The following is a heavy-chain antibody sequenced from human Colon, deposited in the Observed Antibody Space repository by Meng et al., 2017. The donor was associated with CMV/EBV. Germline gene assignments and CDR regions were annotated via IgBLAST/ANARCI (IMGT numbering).Heavy chain of an antibody. V-gene: IGHV3-21*01. CDR1: GFTFDTYG. J-gene: IGHJ4*02. Sequence: GGSLRLSCVTSGFTFDTYGMSWVRQAPGKGPEWVSSISISSYTNYEDSVKGRFTISRDNAKNSLYLQMNSLRAEDTAVYYCARVVKGGNYLEYWGQGTLVTVSS. CDR2: ISISSYT. D-gene: IGHD4-23*01. CDR3: ARVVKGGNYLEY.